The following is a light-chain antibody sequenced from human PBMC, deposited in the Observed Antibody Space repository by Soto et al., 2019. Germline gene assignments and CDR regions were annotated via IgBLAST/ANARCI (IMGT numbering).Light chain of an antibody. CDR2: AAS. V-gene: IGKV1-5*01. CDR1: QTISSW. J-gene: IGKJ4*01. CDR3: QQLSTYPST. Sequence: DVPMTQSPSTLSGSVGDRVTITCRASQTISSWLAWYQQKPGKAPKLLIYAASSLQSGVPSRFSGSGFGTDFTLTISSLQAEDFATYYCQQLSTYPSTFGGGTKV.